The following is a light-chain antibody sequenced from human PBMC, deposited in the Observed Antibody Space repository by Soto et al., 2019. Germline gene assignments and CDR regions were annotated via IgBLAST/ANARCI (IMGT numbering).Light chain of an antibody. J-gene: IGKJ2*01. CDR1: QSISSW. CDR2: KAF. V-gene: IGKV1-5*03. CDR3: QQYNSYSYT. Sequence: DIQMTQSPSTLSASVGDRVTITCRASQSISSWLAWYQQKPGKAPKLLIYKAFSLEGGVPSRFSGSGSGTEFTLTISSLQPDDFATYYCQQYNSYSYTFGQGTKLEIK.